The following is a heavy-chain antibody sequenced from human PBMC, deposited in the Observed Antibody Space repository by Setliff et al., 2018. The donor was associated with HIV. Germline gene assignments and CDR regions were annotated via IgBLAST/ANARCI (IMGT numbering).Heavy chain of an antibody. CDR1: GGTFSSYT. CDR3: ATLKEQWLSEGGFDY. D-gene: IGHD6-19*01. CDR2: IIPIFRTP. J-gene: IGHJ4*02. Sequence: GASVKVSCKASGGTFSSYTISWVRQAPGQGLEWMGGIIPIFRTPKYAQKFQGRVTMTEDPPTDTAYLELSGLRFEDTAVYYCATLKEQWLSEGGFDYWGQGTLVTVSS. V-gene: IGHV1-69*13.